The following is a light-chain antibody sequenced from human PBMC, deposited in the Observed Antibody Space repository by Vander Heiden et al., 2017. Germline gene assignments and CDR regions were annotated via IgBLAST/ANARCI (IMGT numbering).Light chain of an antibody. CDR1: QSISSY. J-gene: IGKJ4*01. V-gene: IGKV1-39*01. Sequence: DIQMTQSPSSLSASVGDRVTITCRASQSISSYLNWYQQKPGKAPKLLIYAASSLQSGVPSRISGSGSGTDFTITISSLQPEDFATYYCQQSYSTPRTFGGGTKVEIK. CDR3: QQSYSTPRT. CDR2: AAS.